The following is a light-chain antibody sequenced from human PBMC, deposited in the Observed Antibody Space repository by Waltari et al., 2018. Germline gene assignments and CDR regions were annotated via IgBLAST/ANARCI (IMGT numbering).Light chain of an antibody. CDR2: EVS. CDR1: ASAVGAYDF. V-gene: IGLV2-14*01. CDR3: SSYTTSSAPGV. J-gene: IGLJ1*01. Sequence: QSALTQPASVSGSPGQSLTISCSGTASAVGAYDFVSWYQQHPGKAPHLIIYEVSNRPSGISNRFSASKSGNTASLTISGLQAEDEADYYCSSYTTSSAPGVFGTGTRVTVL.